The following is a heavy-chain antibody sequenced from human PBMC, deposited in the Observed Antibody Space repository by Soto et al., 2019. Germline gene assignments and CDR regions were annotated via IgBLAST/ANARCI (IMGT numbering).Heavy chain of an antibody. CDR3: ARDTVFGSGWYVY. CDR1: GFTFSSYS. CDR2: ISSSSSTI. Sequence: EVQLVESGGGLVQPGGSLRLSCAASGFTFSSYSMNWVRQAPGKGLEWVSYISSSSSTIYYADSVKGRFTISRDNAKNSLYLPMNSLRDEDTAVYYCARDTVFGSGWYVYWGQGTLVTVSS. D-gene: IGHD6-19*01. J-gene: IGHJ4*02. V-gene: IGHV3-48*02.